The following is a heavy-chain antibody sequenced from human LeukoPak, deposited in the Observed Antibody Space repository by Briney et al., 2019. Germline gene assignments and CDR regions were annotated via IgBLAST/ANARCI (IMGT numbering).Heavy chain of an antibody. CDR2: INPNSGGT. V-gene: IGHV1-2*06. D-gene: IGHD1-20*01. Sequence: GASVKVSCKASGYTFTGYYMHWVRQAPGQGLEWMGRINPNSGGTNYAQKFQGRVTMTRDTSISTAYMELSRLRSDDTAVYYCARPVLKGYDNCGYRGQGTLVTVSS. CDR1: GYTFTGYY. CDR3: ARPVLKGYDNCGY. J-gene: IGHJ4*02.